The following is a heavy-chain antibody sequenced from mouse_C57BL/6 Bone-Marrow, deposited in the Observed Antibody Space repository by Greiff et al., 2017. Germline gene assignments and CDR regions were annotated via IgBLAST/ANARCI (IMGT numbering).Heavy chain of an antibody. J-gene: IGHJ2*01. CDR2: IDPSDSET. CDR3: ARSSRVVASFDY. CDR1: GYTFTSYW. D-gene: IGHD1-1*01. Sequence: VQLQQPGAELVRPGSSVKLSCKASGYTFTSYWMHWVKQRPIQGLEWIGNIDPSDSETHYNQKFKDKATLTVDKSSSTAYMQLSSLTSEDSAVYYCARSSRVVASFDYWGQGTTLTVSS. V-gene: IGHV1-52*01.